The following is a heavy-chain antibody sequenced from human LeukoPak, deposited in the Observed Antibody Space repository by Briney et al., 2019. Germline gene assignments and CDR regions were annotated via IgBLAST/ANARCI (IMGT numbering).Heavy chain of an antibody. CDR1: GFTFSNAW. Sequence: GGSLRLSCAASGFTFSNAWMSWVRQAPGKGLEWVGRIKTNTGGGTTDYTAPVKGRFTISRDDSKDTLYLQMNSLKTEDTAVYYCARDVEYDILTGYPSDTVNMDVWGQGTTVTVSS. CDR3: ARDVEYDILTGYPSDTVNMDV. V-gene: IGHV3-15*01. CDR2: IKTNTGGGTT. J-gene: IGHJ6*02. D-gene: IGHD3-9*01.